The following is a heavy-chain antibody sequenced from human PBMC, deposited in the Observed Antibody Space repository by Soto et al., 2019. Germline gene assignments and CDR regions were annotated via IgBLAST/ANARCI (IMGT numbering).Heavy chain of an antibody. CDR3: ARTHPILEAWFDP. CDR2: IIPILGIA. Sequence: QVQLVQSGAEVKKPGSSVKVSCKASGGTFSSYTISWVRQAPGQGLEWMGRIIPILGIANYAQKFQGRVTITADKSTSTAYMELSSLRSEDTDVYYCARTHPILEAWFDPWGQGTLVIVSS. V-gene: IGHV1-69*02. J-gene: IGHJ5*02. CDR1: GGTFSSYT.